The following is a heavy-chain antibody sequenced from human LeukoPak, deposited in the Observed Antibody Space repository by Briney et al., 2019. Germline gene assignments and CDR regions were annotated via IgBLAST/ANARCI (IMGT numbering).Heavy chain of an antibody. V-gene: IGHV3-23*01. CDR3: ARRGLRPDYYYMDV. Sequence: GGSLRLSCAASGFTFSSYAMSWVRQAPGKGLEWVSAISGSGGSTYYADSVKGWFTISRDNSKNTLYLQMNSLRAEDTAVYYCARRGLRPDYYYMDVWGKGTTVTVSS. D-gene: IGHD3-3*01. CDR2: ISGSGGST. CDR1: GFTFSSYA. J-gene: IGHJ6*03.